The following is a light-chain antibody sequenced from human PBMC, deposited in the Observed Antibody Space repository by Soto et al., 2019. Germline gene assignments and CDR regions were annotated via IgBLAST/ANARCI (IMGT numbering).Light chain of an antibody. CDR3: QQRGSSPWT. Sequence: EIVMTRSPGTQSVSPGERATLSCRAGQGVTTNFAWYQQKSGQSPRLLIYDVSIWSTGVPARFSGTGSETDFTLTISRLEPEDFAVYYCQQRGSSPWTFGQGTKVDIK. CDR2: DVS. CDR1: QGVTTN. V-gene: IGKV3-20*01. J-gene: IGKJ1*01.